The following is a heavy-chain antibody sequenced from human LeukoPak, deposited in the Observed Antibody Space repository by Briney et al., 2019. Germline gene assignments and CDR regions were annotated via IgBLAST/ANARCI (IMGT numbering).Heavy chain of an antibody. CDR1: GGSFSGYY. CDR2: ISHSGST. D-gene: IGHD3-10*01. V-gene: IGHV4-34*01. CDR3: ARVRYYGSGSYQGWFDP. Sequence: SETLSLTCAVYGGSFSGYYWSWIRQPPGKGLEWIGEISHSGSTNYNPSLKSRVTISVDTSKNQFSLKLSSVTAADTAAYYCARVRYYGSGSYQGWFDPWGQGTLVTVSS. J-gene: IGHJ5*02.